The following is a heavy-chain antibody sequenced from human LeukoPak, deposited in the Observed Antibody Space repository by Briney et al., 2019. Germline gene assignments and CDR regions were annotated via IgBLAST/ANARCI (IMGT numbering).Heavy chain of an antibody. CDR3: ARPITMVRGDIGYYFDY. V-gene: IGHV3-21*01. Sequence: PGGSLRLSCAASGFTFSSYNMNWVRQAPGKGLEWVSSMSSSSSYIYYADSVKGRFTISRDNAKNSLYLQMNSLRAEDTAVYYCARPITMVRGDIGYYFDYWGQGTLVTVSS. D-gene: IGHD3-10*01. J-gene: IGHJ4*02. CDR2: MSSSSSYI. CDR1: GFTFSSYN.